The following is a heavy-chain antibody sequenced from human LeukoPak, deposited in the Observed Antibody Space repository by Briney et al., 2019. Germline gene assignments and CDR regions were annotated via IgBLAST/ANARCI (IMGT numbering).Heavy chain of an antibody. D-gene: IGHD3-3*01. V-gene: IGHV3-30-3*01. CDR1: GFTFSSYA. J-gene: IGHJ4*02. CDR2: ISYDGSNK. Sequence: PGGSLRLSCAASGFTFSSYAMHWVRQAPGKGLEWVAVISYDGSNKYYADSVKGRFTISRDNSENTLYLQMNSLRAEDTAVYYCARGVDFWRPFDYWGQGTLVTVSS. CDR3: ARGVDFWRPFDY.